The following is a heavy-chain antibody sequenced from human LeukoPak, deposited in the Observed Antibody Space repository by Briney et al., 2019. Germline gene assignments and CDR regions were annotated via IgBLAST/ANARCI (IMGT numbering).Heavy chain of an antibody. D-gene: IGHD3-22*01. CDR1: GFTVSSNY. CDR2: IYSGGST. V-gene: IGHV3-66*01. CDR3: ARGGLAYDSSGYYGY. Sequence: GGSLRLSCAASGFTVSSNYMSWVRQAPGKGLEWVSVIYSGGSTYYADSVMGRFTISRDNSKNTLYLQMISLRAEDTAVYYCARGGLAYDSSGYYGYWGQGTLVTVSS. J-gene: IGHJ4*02.